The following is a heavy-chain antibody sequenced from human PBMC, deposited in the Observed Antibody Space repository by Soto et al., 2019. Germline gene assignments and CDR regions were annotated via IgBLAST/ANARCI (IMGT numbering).Heavy chain of an antibody. D-gene: IGHD3-3*01. J-gene: IGHJ6*02. CDR1: GASISSSHY. Sequence: SETLSLTCTVSGASISSSHYCTWVRQTPGKGLEWIGEIYHTGNTNYNPSLKSRVTLSLDKSKNQFSLRLNSVTAADTAVFYCARYPMEDYYRGMDVWGQGTTVTAP. CDR2: IYHTGNT. CDR3: ARYPMEDYYRGMDV. V-gene: IGHV4-4*02.